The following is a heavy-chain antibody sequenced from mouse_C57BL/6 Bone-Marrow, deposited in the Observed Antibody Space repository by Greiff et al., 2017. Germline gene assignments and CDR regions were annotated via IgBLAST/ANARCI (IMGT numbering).Heavy chain of an antibody. Sequence: EVKLEESGPGLVKPSQSLSLTCSVTGYSITSGYYWNWIRQFPGNKLEWMGYISYDGSNNYNPSLKNRVSITRDTSKNQFFLKLNSVTTEDTATYYCARKVDYALAYWGQGTLVTVSA. CDR2: ISYDGSN. D-gene: IGHD2-4*01. J-gene: IGHJ3*01. CDR3: ARKVDYALAY. CDR1: GYSITSGYY. V-gene: IGHV3-6*01.